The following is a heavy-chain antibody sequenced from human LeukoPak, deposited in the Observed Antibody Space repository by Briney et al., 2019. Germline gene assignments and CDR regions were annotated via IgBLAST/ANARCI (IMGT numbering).Heavy chain of an antibody. CDR2: IYYSGST. CDR3: ARRGNYYYDTSGHYVKIFDY. CDR1: GGSISSGSYY. D-gene: IGHD3-22*01. V-gene: IGHV4-39*01. J-gene: IGHJ4*02. Sequence: SETLSLTCTVSGGSISSGSYYWGWIRQPPGKGLEWIGSIYYSGSTYYNPSLKSRVTISVDTSKNQFSLKLISVTAADTSVYYCARRGNYYYDTSGHYVKIFDYWGQGTLVTVSS.